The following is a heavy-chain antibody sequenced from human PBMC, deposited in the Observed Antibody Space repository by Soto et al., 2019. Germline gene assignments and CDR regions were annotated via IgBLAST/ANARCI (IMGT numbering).Heavy chain of an antibody. CDR1: GFSLNTYGVG. V-gene: IGHV2-5*02. CDR2: IYWDDDK. D-gene: IGHD3-16*01. CDR3: ARALGSWGAYYFDY. J-gene: IGHJ4*02. Sequence: QITLKESGPTLVKPTQTLTLTCTVSGFSLNTYGVGVGWIRQPPGKALEWLALIYWDDDKRYSPSLKSRLTLTKDTSKNQVVLTMTNMDPVDTGTDDCARALGSWGAYYFDYWGQGTLVTVSS.